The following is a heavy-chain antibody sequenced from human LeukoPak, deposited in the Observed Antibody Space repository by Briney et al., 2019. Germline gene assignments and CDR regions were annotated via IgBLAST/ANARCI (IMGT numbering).Heavy chain of an antibody. V-gene: IGHV4-4*07. CDR1: GGSISSSY. CDR2: IYTNGIS. CDR3: ARGIFL. J-gene: IGHJ4*02. D-gene: IGHD2-21*01. Sequence: SETLSLTCTVSGGSISSSYWSWIRQPAGKGLEWIGHIYTNGISNYNPSLKSRVTMSVDTSKNQFSLKLSSLTAADTAVYYCARGIFLWGQGTLVTVSS.